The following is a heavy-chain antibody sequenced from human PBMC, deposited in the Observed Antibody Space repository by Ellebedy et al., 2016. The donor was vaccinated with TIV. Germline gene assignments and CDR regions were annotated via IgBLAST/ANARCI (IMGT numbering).Heavy chain of an antibody. CDR2: ISYSGGT. D-gene: IGHD1-26*01. CDR1: GDSISNDY. V-gene: IGHV4-59*12. Sequence: MPSETLSLTCTVSGDSISNDYWSWIRQPPGKGLEWIGFISYSGGTRFHPSLKSRITMSLDTSKNQFSLKLSSVTAADTAVYYCARGKKSLSGSYHFDYWGQGTLVTVSS. CDR3: ARGKKSLSGSYHFDY. J-gene: IGHJ4*02.